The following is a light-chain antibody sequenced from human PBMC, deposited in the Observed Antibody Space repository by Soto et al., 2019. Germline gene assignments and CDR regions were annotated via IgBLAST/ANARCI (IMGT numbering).Light chain of an antibody. Sequence: QSALTQPRSVSGSPGQSVTMSCTGTSSDVGTYNYVSWYQHHPGEAPKLMIYDVNKRPSGVPDRFSGSKSGNMASLTISGLQAEDEADYYCCSYAGKSTYDVVFGGGTKLTVL. CDR2: DVN. V-gene: IGLV2-11*01. CDR1: SSDVGTYNY. J-gene: IGLJ2*01. CDR3: CSYAGKSTYDVV.